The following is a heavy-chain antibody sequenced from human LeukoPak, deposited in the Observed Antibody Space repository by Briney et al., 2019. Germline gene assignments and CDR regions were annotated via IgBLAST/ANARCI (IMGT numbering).Heavy chain of an antibody. J-gene: IGHJ4*02. CDR2: IYSGGAT. Sequence: PSETLSLTCTVSGGSISSGSYYWGWIRQPPGKGLEWVSVIYSGGATYYADSVKGRFTISRDNSKNTMYLQMNSLRAEDTAVYYCARGGYTSDPMDYWGQGTLVTVSS. D-gene: IGHD6-19*01. CDR1: GGSISSGSYY. CDR3: ARGGYTSDPMDY. V-gene: IGHV3-53*01.